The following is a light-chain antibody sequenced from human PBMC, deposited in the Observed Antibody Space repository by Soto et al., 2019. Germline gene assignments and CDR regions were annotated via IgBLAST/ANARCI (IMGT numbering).Light chain of an antibody. J-gene: IGKJ4*01. Sequence: EIVLTQSPGTLSLSPGERATLSCRASQSVCNNYLAWYQQKPGQAPRLLIYGASSRATGIPDRFSGSGSATDFTLTISRLEPEDFAVYFCQQSGSSPLTFCGGTKVEIK. CDR1: QSVCNNY. CDR3: QQSGSSPLT. CDR2: GAS. V-gene: IGKV3-20*01.